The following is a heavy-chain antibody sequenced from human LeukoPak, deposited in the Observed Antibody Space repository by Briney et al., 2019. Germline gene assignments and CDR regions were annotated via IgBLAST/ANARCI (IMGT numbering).Heavy chain of an antibody. CDR2: IYYSGST. J-gene: IGHJ4*02. V-gene: IGHV4-31*03. CDR3: ARDGRGYDSSGYANPAKAN. D-gene: IGHD3-22*01. Sequence: SQTLSLTCTVSGGSISSGGYYWSWIRQHPGKGLEWIGYIYYSGSTYYNPSLKSRVTISVDTSKNQFSLKLSSVTAADTAVYYCARDGRGYDSSGYANPAKANWGQGTLVTVSS. CDR1: GGSISSGGYY.